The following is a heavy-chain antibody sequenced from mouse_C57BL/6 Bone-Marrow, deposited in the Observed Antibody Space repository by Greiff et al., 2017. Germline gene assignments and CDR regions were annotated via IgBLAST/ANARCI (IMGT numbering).Heavy chain of an antibody. J-gene: IGHJ3*01. CDR2: IDPVTGDT. D-gene: IGHD2-4*01. CDR3: TSLIYYDYGHFAY. CDR1: GFNIQDDY. V-gene: IGHV14-4*01. Sequence: VQLQLSGAELVRPGASVKLSCTASGFNIQDDYMPCVKQRPEQGLECIGWIDPVTGDTEYASKFQGKATITADTSSNTAYLRLSSLTSEDTAVYYGTSLIYYDYGHFAYGGQGSRVNVSA.